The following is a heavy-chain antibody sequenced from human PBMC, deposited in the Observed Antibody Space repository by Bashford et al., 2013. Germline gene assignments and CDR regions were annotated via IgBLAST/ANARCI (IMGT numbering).Heavy chain of an antibody. CDR2: ISGGDGQ. V-gene: IGHV3-53*01. D-gene: IGHD4-23*01. CDR3: VRGVRTVVTPLGY. CDR1: GFTVKRNH. J-gene: IGHJ4*02. Sequence: GGSLRLSCVASGFTVKRNHMGWVRQAPGKGLELVSVISGGDGQFYADSVKGRFTISRDIPKNSLFLQMDSLKVDDTAVYYCVRGVRTVVTPLGYWGQGIVVTVSS.